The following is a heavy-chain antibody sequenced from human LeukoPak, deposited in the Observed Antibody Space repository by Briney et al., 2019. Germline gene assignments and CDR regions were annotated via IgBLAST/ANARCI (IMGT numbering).Heavy chain of an antibody. CDR1: GGSISSYY. CDR2: IYYSGST. V-gene: IGHV4-59*01. Sequence: PSETLSLTCTVSGGSISSYYWSWIRQPPRKGLEWIGYIYYSGSTNYNPSLKSRVTISVDTSKNQFSLKLSSVTAADTAVYYCARADGGYSGLSFDYWGQGTLVTVSS. J-gene: IGHJ4*02. D-gene: IGHD5-12*01. CDR3: ARADGGYSGLSFDY.